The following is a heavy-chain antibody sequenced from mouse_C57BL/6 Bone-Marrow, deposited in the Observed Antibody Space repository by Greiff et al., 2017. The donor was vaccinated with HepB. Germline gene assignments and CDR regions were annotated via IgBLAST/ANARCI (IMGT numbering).Heavy chain of an antibody. Sequence: EVQLQQSGGGLVKPGGSLKLSCAASGFTFSDYGMHWVRQAPEKGLEWVAYISSGSSTIYYADTVKGRFTISRDNAKNTLFLQMTSLRSEDTAMYYCARLYYYGSSYGFDVWGTGTTVTVSS. D-gene: IGHD1-1*01. J-gene: IGHJ1*03. CDR1: GFTFSDYG. CDR2: ISSGSSTI. CDR3: ARLYYYGSSYGFDV. V-gene: IGHV5-17*01.